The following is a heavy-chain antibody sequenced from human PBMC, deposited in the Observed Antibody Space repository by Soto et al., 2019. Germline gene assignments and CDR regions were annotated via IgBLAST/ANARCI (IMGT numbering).Heavy chain of an antibody. V-gene: IGHV1-18*01. D-gene: IGHD6-13*01. CDR1: GYTFTSYG. Sequence: QVQLVQSGAEVKKPGASVKVSCKASGYTFTSYGISWVRQAPGQGLEWMGWISAYNGNTNSAQKLQGRVTLTTDPSTSTAYMELRSLRSDDTAVYYCARDLASSWYGDFDYWGQGTLVTVSS. J-gene: IGHJ4*02. CDR3: ARDLASSWYGDFDY. CDR2: ISAYNGNT.